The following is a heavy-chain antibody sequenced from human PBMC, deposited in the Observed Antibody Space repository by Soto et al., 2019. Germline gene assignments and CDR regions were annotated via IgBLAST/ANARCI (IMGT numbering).Heavy chain of an antibody. CDR3: VRDRPEIWPYYDHYGLDV. D-gene: IGHD3-10*01. J-gene: IGHJ6*02. V-gene: IGHV4-4*02. Sequence: HVQLQESGPGLVKPSGTLSLTCAVSGAYISDNNWWTWVRQPPGKGLEWIGEIYHNGNTNYNPSLKSRVTISFDKSHNHFSLKLTSVTAADTAVYYCVRDRPEIWPYYDHYGLDVWGQGTTVTVSS. CDR1: GAYISDNNW. CDR2: IYHNGNT.